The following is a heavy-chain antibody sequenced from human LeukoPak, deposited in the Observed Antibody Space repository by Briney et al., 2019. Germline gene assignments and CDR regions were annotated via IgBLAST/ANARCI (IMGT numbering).Heavy chain of an antibody. D-gene: IGHD7-27*01. CDR3: AGGQAWAFDY. Sequence: SETLSLTCAVYGGSFSGYYWSWIRQPPGKGLEWIGEINHSGSTNYNPSLKSRVTISVDTSKNQFSLKLSSVTAADTAVYYCAGGQAWAFDYWGQGTLVTVSS. V-gene: IGHV4-34*01. J-gene: IGHJ4*02. CDR1: GGSFSGYY. CDR2: INHSGST.